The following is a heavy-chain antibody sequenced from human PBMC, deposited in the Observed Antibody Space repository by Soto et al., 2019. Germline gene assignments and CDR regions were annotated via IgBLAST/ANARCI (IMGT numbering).Heavy chain of an antibody. CDR1: GFTFSSYA. Sequence: GGSLRLSCAASGFTFSSYAMSWVRQAPGKGLEWVSAISGSGGSTYYADSVKGRFTISRDNSKNTLYLQMNSRRAEDTAVYYCAKEPAVTVYYYYGMDVWGQGTTVTVSS. CDR3: AKEPAVTVYYYYGMDV. J-gene: IGHJ6*02. CDR2: ISGSGGST. D-gene: IGHD2-21*02. V-gene: IGHV3-23*01.